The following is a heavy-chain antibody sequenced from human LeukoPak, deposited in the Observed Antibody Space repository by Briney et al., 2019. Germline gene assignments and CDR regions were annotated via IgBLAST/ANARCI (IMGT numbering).Heavy chain of an antibody. CDR1: GFTFSSFS. CDR3: ARSGIPYAFDI. Sequence: GGSLRLSCAASGFTFSSFSMSWVRQAPGKGLEWVSSISSSRSHIYYADSVKGRCTISRDNAKISLYLQMNSLRPEDTAVYYCARSGIPYAFDIWGQGTMVTVSS. J-gene: IGHJ3*02. CDR2: ISSSRSHI. V-gene: IGHV3-21*01. D-gene: IGHD1-1*01.